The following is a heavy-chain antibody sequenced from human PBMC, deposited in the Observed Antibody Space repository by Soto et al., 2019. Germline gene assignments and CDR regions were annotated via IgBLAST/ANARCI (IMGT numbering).Heavy chain of an antibody. CDR1: GFTFSSYG. Sequence: LRLSCAASGFTFSSYGMHWVRQAPGKGLEWVAVISYDGSNKYYADSVKGRFTISRDNSKNTLYLQMNSLSAEDTAVYYCAKDGRYCSGGSCGWFDPWGQGTLVTVSS. CDR3: AKDGRYCSGGSCGWFDP. D-gene: IGHD2-15*01. CDR2: ISYDGSNK. J-gene: IGHJ5*02. V-gene: IGHV3-30*18.